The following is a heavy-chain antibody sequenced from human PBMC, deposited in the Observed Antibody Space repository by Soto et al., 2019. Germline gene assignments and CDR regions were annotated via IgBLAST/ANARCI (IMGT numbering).Heavy chain of an antibody. CDR3: AREGLSGSQPEFDN. CDR2: IWNDGSNT. D-gene: IGHD1-26*01. V-gene: IGHV3-33*01. CDR1: GFIFSSFG. Sequence: QVQLVESGGGVVQPGRSLRLSCVVSGFIFSSFGMHWVRQAPGKGLEWVGLIWNDGSNTDYVDSVKGRFTISRDNSKNTLYLHMNSLRDEDTAVYYCAREGLSGSQPEFDNWGQGTLVTVSS. J-gene: IGHJ4*02.